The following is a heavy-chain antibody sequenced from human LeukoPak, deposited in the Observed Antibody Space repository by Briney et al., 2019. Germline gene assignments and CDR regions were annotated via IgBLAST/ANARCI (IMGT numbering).Heavy chain of an antibody. Sequence: SETLSLTRTVSGGSISSGSYYWSWIRQPAGKGLEWIGRIYTSGSTNYNPSLKSRVTISVDTSKNQFSLKLSSVTAADTAVYYCARDFYGGKGPHYYYMDVWGKGTTVTVSS. CDR1: GGSISSGSYY. CDR2: IYTSGST. CDR3: ARDFYGGKGPHYYYMDV. V-gene: IGHV4-61*02. D-gene: IGHD4-23*01. J-gene: IGHJ6*03.